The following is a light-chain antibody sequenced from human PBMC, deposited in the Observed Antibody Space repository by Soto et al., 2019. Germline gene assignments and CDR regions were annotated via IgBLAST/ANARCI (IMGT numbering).Light chain of an antibody. CDR2: GAS. CDR3: HQYGRSLT. J-gene: IGKJ4*01. CDR1: QSVSSSY. V-gene: IGKV3-20*01. Sequence: EIVLTQSPGTLSLSPGERATLSCRASQSVSSSYLAWYQQKPGQAPRLLIYGASSRATGIPARFRGSGSGTEFPLTISRLEPEDFAVYYCHQYGRSLTFGGGTKVEIK.